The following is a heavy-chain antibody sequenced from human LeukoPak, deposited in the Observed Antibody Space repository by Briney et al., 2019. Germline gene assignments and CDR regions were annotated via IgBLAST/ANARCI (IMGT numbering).Heavy chain of an antibody. CDR3: ARDGIAVGDY. Sequence: SETLSLTCTVSGGSISGHWWSWIRQPAGKGLEWIGPFSPSGSIHYNPSLESRVTISVDKPKNQFSLTLSFVTAADTAVYYCARDGIAVGDYWGQGSLVTVSS. CDR1: GGSISGHW. J-gene: IGHJ4*02. V-gene: IGHV4-4*07. D-gene: IGHD6-19*01. CDR2: FSPSGSI.